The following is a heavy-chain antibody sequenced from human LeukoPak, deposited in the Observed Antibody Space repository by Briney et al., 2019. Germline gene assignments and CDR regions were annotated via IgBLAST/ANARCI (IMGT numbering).Heavy chain of an antibody. D-gene: IGHD1-26*01. J-gene: IGHJ5*02. CDR3: ARANSATIPGADP. CDR2: IYSGGRT. Sequence: AGGALRLSCAASGFTVSNNYMGWVRQAPGKGLEGVSVIYSGGRTYYADSVKGRFTISRDNSKNTVYLQMHSLRAEDTAVYYCARANSATIPGADPWGQGTLVTVSS. V-gene: IGHV3-53*01. CDR1: GFTVSNNY.